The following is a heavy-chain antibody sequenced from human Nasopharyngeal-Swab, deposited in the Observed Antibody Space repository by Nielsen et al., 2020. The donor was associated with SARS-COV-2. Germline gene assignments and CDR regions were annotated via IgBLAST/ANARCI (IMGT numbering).Heavy chain of an antibody. CDR1: GFTFSSYA. Sequence: GESLKISCAASGFTFSSYAMNWVRQAPGKGLEWVSVIAYDGSNKYYADSVKGRFTISRDNSKNTLYLQMNSLRREDTAVYYCASERNSRAVAGTFDYWGQGTLVTVSS. D-gene: IGHD6-19*01. V-gene: IGHV3-30*04. J-gene: IGHJ4*02. CDR2: IAYDGSNK. CDR3: ASERNSRAVAGTFDY.